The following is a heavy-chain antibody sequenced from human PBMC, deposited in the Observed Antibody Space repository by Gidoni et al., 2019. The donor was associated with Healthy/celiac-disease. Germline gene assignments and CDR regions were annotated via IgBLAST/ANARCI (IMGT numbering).Heavy chain of an antibody. D-gene: IGHD1-26*01. CDR1: GSSLSNARMG. Sequence: QVTLKESGPVLVKPTETLTLTCTVSGSSLSNARMGVSWVRQPPGKALEWLAHILSNDEKSYSTSLKSRLTISKDTSNSQVVLTMTNMDPVDTATYSCARIIGGSYSLAFDYWGQGTLVTVSS. J-gene: IGHJ4*02. V-gene: IGHV2-26*01. CDR3: ARIIGGSYSLAFDY. CDR2: ILSNDEK.